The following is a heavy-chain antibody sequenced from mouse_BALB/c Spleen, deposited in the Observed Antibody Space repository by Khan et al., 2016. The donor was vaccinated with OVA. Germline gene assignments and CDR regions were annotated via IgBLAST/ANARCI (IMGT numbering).Heavy chain of an antibody. CDR1: GYTFTSYV. CDR3: ATQGSTYTWFAY. J-gene: IGHJ3*01. CDR2: IYPYNDDT. V-gene: IGHV1S136*01. D-gene: IGHD1-1*01. Sequence: VQLQQSGPELVKPGASVKMSCKASGYTFTSYVIHWVRQKPGQGLEWIGYIYPYNDDTKYNEKFKGKATLTSDKSSSTAYMALSSLTSDDAAVYFCATQGSTYTWFAYWGQGTLVTVSA.